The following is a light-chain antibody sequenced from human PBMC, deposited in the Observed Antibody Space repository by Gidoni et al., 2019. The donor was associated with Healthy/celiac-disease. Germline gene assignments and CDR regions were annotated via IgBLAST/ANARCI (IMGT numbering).Light chain of an antibody. CDR2: GAS. Sequence: EIVMTQPPATLSVSPGERATLFCRASQSVSSNLACYQQKPGQAPRFRIYGASTRSAGIPARFSGSGSVTEFTLTISSLQSEDFSVYYCQQYNNCPPYTFGQGTKLEIK. CDR3: QQYNNCPPYT. CDR1: QSVSSN. V-gene: IGKV3-15*01. J-gene: IGKJ2*01.